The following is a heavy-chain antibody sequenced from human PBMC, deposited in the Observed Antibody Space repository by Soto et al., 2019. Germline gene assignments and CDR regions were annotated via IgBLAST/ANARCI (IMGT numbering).Heavy chain of an antibody. CDR2: IGTAGDT. D-gene: IGHD5-18*01. V-gene: IGHV3-13*01. CDR3: AREVKGSYGLKGSYYYYGMDV. Sequence: GGSLRLSCAASGFTFSSYDMHWVRQATGKGLEWVSAIGTAGDTYYPGSVKGRFTISRENAKNSLYLQMNSLRAEDTAVYYCAREVKGSYGLKGSYYYYGMDVWGQGTTVTVSS. J-gene: IGHJ6*02. CDR1: GFTFSSYD.